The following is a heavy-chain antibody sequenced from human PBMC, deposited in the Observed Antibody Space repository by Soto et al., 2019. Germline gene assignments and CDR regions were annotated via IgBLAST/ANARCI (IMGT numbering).Heavy chain of an antibody. D-gene: IGHD1-1*01. CDR3: ARSRNLDV. Sequence: QVQLQQWGAGLLKPSETLSLTCAVYGGSLSGYYGNWIRQSPGKGLGWIGEINHSESTNYNPSLTSRVTISIDTSKNQFSLKLSSVTAADTAVYYCARSRNLDVWGQGTTVIVSS. V-gene: IGHV4-34*01. J-gene: IGHJ6*02. CDR2: INHSEST. CDR1: GGSLSGYY.